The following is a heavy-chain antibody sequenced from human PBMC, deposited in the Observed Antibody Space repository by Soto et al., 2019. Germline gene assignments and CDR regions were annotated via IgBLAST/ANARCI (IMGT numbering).Heavy chain of an antibody. V-gene: IGHV1-3*01. Sequence: WASVKVSCKASGYTFTSYAMHWVRQAPGQRLEWMGWINAGNGNTKYSQKFQGRVTITRDTSASTAYMELSSLRSEDTAVYYCARTYYDILTGPNDAFDIWGQGTMVTVSS. CDR2: INAGNGNT. CDR3: ARTYYDILTGPNDAFDI. J-gene: IGHJ3*02. CDR1: GYTFTSYA. D-gene: IGHD3-9*01.